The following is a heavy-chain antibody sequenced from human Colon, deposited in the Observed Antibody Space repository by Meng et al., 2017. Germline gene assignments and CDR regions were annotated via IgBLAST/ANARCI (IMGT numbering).Heavy chain of an antibody. J-gene: IGHJ4*02. V-gene: IGHV3-11*01. CDR1: GFNFSDYY. CDR2: ISSSGDAI. D-gene: IGHD4-17*01. CDR3: VKSRTTEITKYYFDH. Sequence: GGSLRLSCAASGFNFSDYYMTWIRQAPGKGLEWLSYISSSGDAIYYADSVKGRFTMSRDNAKNTLYLQMNRLRDEDTAIYYCVKSRTTEITKYYFDHWAQGPL.